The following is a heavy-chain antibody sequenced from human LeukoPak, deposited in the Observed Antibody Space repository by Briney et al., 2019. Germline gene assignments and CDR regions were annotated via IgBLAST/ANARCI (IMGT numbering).Heavy chain of an antibody. CDR3: AKDVVGAEGSFEM. CDR2: IYRDGST. D-gene: IGHD1-26*01. CDR1: GFIFSNNY. J-gene: IGHJ3*02. Sequence: GGSLRLSCAASGFIFSNNYMNWVRQAPGKGLEWVSIIYRDGSTYYSDSVQGRFTVSRDNPQNTLYLQMHSLRTEDTAIYYCAKDVVGAEGSFEMWGQGTMVTVSS. V-gene: IGHV3-53*01.